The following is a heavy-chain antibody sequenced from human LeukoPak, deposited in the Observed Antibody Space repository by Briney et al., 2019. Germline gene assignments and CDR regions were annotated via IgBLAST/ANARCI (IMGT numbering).Heavy chain of an antibody. CDR3: ARWRVRTSMVRGVMDV. CDR2: IYYSGST. D-gene: IGHD3-10*01. Sequence: PSQTLSLTCTVSGGSISSGGYYWSWIRQHPGKGLEWIGYIYYSGSTYYNPSLKSRVTISVDTSKNQFSLKLSSVTAADTAVYYCARWRVRTSMVRGVMDVWGQGTTVTVSS. J-gene: IGHJ6*02. V-gene: IGHV4-31*03. CDR1: GGSISSGGYY.